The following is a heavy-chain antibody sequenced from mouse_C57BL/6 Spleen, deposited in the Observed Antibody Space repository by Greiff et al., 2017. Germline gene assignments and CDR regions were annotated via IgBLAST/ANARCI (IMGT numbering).Heavy chain of an antibody. J-gene: IGHJ4*01. V-gene: IGHV2-5*01. CDR3: AKKHDRAHQGAMDY. CDR2: IWRGGST. Sequence: VHLVESGPGLVQPSQSLSITCTVSGFSLTSYGVHWVRQSPGKGLEWLGVIWRGGSTDYNAAFMSRLSITKDNSKSQVFFKMNSLQADDTAIYYCAKKHDRAHQGAMDYWGQGTSVTVSS. D-gene: IGHD3-1*01. CDR1: GFSLTSYG.